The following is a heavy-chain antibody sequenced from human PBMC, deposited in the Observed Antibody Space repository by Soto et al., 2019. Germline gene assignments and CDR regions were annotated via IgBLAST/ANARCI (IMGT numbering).Heavy chain of an antibody. J-gene: IGHJ4*02. D-gene: IGHD2-15*01. V-gene: IGHV4-39*01. CDR2: FYYSGST. CDR1: GGSISSGRYS. Sequence: SETLSLTCTVSGGSISSGRYSWGWIRQPPGKGLEWIGTFYYSGSTYYNPSLESRVTISVDTSKNQFSLKVSSVTAADTAVYYCARGQWSDRLLNWGRGTLVTVSS. CDR3: ARGQWSDRLLN.